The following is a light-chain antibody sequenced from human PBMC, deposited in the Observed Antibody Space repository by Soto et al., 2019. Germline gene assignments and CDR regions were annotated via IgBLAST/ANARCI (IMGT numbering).Light chain of an antibody. CDR2: DVS. V-gene: IGKV3-20*01. CDR3: QQYDNSVMYT. J-gene: IGKJ2*01. CDR1: QSVRSSF. Sequence: EIVLTQSPGTLSLSPGERATLSCRASQSVRSSFFAWYQQKPGQAPRLLIYDVSVRATGIPDRFSGSGSGTDFTLTINRLEPEDFAVYYWQQYDNSVMYTFGQGTKLEIK.